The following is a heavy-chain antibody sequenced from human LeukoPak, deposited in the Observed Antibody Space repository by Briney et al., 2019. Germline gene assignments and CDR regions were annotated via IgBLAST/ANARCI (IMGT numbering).Heavy chain of an antibody. J-gene: IGHJ4*02. CDR1: GLTFNDYA. Sequence: GGSLRLSCVASGLTFNDYAMHWVRQAPEKGLEWVSLISADGGSTFYADSVRGRFSISRDNSKNSLYLQMNSLRTEDTAMYYCAKESGKFDYWGQGTLVAVSS. CDR2: ISADGGST. V-gene: IGHV3-43*02. CDR3: AKESGKFDY.